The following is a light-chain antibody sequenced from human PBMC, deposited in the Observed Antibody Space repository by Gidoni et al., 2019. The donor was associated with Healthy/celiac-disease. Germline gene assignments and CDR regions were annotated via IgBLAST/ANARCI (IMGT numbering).Light chain of an antibody. J-gene: IGKJ5*01. V-gene: IGKV1-33*01. CDR1: QDISNY. CDR3: QQYDNIPPA. Sequence: DIPMTPSPFSLSASVGDRVTITCQASQDISNYLNGYQQKPGKAPKLLIYDESNLEKGVQSRFSGSGSGTDFTFTISSRQPEDIETYYCQQYDNIPPAFGQGTRLEIK. CDR2: DES.